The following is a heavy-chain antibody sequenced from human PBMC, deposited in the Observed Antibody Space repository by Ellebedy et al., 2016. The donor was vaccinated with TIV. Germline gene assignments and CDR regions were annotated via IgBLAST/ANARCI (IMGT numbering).Heavy chain of an antibody. CDR2: INQDGSRI. CDR1: GFTFNSYW. D-gene: IGHD3-22*01. CDR3: VRDGAYGDYSPGYYGMDV. J-gene: IGHJ6*02. V-gene: IGHV3-7*03. Sequence: GGSLRLSCAASGFTFNSYWMSWVRQAPGKGLEWEANINQDGSRIYYVDSVKGRLTISRDNAKNSVYLRMNTLRVEVTSVYHCVRDGAYGDYSPGYYGMDVWGQGTTVTVSS.